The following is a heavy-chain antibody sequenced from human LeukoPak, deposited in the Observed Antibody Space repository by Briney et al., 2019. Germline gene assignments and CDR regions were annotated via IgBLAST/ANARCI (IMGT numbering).Heavy chain of an antibody. CDR2: ISANSGGT. CDR1: GYTFTGYY. V-gene: IGHV1-2*02. D-gene: IGHD3-10*01. Sequence: ASVKVSCKASGYTFTGYYMHWVRQAPGQGLEWMGWISANSGGTNYGQKFQGRVTMTRDTSIRTAYMELSRLTSDDTAVYYCARGYERFGELVFEYWGQGTLVTVSS. J-gene: IGHJ4*02. CDR3: ARGYERFGELVFEY.